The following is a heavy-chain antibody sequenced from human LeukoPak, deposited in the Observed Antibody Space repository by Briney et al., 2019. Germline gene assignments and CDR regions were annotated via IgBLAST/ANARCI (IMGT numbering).Heavy chain of an antibody. CDR1: GFTFSTYA. CDR2: VTNGGGSA. V-gene: IGHV3-23*01. D-gene: IGHD5-12*01. J-gene: IGHJ5*02. CDR3: AKTSGYRRFDP. Sequence: PGGSLRLSCAAYGFTFSTYAMTWVRQAQGKGLEWVSAVTNGGGSAYYAVSVKGRFTISRDNSKNTLYLQMNSLRAEDTAVYYCAKTSGYRRFDPWGQGTLVTVSS.